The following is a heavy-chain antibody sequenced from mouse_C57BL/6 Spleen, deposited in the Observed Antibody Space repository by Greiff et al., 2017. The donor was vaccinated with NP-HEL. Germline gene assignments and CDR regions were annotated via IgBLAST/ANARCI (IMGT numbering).Heavy chain of an antibody. Sequence: VQLQQSGPELVKPGASVKISCKASGYTFTDYYMNWVKQSHGKSLEWIGDINPNNGGTSYNQKFKGKATLTVDKSSSTAYMELRSLTSEDSAVYYCARGEFITTVVGGRYFDVWGTGTTVTVSS. D-gene: IGHD1-1*01. J-gene: IGHJ1*03. CDR1: GYTFTDYY. V-gene: IGHV1-26*01. CDR2: INPNNGGT. CDR3: ARGEFITTVVGGRYFDV.